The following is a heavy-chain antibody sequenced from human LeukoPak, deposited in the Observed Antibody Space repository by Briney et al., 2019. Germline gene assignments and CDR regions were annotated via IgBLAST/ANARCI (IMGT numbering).Heavy chain of an antibody. CDR1: GFTFSSYD. D-gene: IGHD3-22*01. CDR2: IRYDGSNK. V-gene: IGHV3-30*02. J-gene: IGHJ4*02. Sequence: GGSLRLSCAASGFTFSSYDIHWVRQAPGKGLEWVAFIRYDGSNKYYADSVKGRFTISRDNSKNTLYLQMNSLRAEDTAVYYCAKWFGITMIVVGLDYWGQGTLVTVSS. CDR3: AKWFGITMIVVGLDY.